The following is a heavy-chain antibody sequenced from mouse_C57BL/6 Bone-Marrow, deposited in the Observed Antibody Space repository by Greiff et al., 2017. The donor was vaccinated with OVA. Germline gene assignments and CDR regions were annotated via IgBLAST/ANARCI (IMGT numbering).Heavy chain of an antibody. CDR2: INPSNGGT. Sequence: QVQLQQPGTELVKPGASVKLSCKASGYTFTSYWMHWVKQRPGQGLEWIGNINPSNGGTNYNEKFKSKATLTVDKSSSTAYMQLSSLTSEDSAVYYCARTRRNYGSSLGNFDYWGQGTTLTVSS. CDR3: ARTRRNYGSSLGNFDY. V-gene: IGHV1-53*01. CDR1: GYTFTSYW. D-gene: IGHD1-1*01. J-gene: IGHJ2*01.